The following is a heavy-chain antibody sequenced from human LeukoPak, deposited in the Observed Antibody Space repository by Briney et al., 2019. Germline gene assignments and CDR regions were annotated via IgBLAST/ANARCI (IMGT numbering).Heavy chain of an antibody. D-gene: IGHD1-7*01. J-gene: IGHJ4*02. Sequence: SGGSLRLSCAASGFTFSSYWMHWVRQAPGKGLVWVSRINTDGSSTSYADSVKGRFTISRDNAKNTLYLQMSSLRAEDTAVYYCARAITGTRAYDYWGQGTLVTVSS. CDR1: GFTFSSYW. V-gene: IGHV3-74*01. CDR2: INTDGSST. CDR3: ARAITGTRAYDY.